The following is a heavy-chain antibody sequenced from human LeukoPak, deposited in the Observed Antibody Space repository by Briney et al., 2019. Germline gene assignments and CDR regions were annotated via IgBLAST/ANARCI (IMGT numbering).Heavy chain of an antibody. J-gene: IGHJ4*02. CDR3: ARDRAGVAEN. D-gene: IGHD2-8*01. CDR2: ITSNGGDT. V-gene: IGHV3-64*01. Sequence: PGGSLRLSCAASGFTFSTYAMHWVRQAPGKGLEYVPSITSNGGDTYYASSVKGRFTISRDNSRNTLYLQVGSLRTEDMAVYYCARDRAGVAENWGQGTLVTVSS. CDR1: GFTFSTYA.